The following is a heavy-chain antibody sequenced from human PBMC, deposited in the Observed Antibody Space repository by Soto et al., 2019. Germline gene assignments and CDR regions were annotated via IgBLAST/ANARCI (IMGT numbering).Heavy chain of an antibody. V-gene: IGHV3-21*01. J-gene: IGHJ6*02. D-gene: IGHD1-26*01. CDR1: GFTFSSYS. Sequence: GGSLRLSCAASGFTFSSYSMNWVRQAPGKGLEWVSSISSISSYIYYADSVKGRFTISRDNAKNSLYLQMNSLRAEDTAVYYCAREVGATNVITRMDVWGQGTTVTVSS. CDR3: AREVGATNVITRMDV. CDR2: ISSISSYI.